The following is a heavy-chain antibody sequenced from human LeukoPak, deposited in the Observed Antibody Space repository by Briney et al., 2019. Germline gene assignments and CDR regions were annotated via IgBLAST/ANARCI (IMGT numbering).Heavy chain of an antibody. V-gene: IGHV4-28*06. CDR2: IYYSGST. J-gene: IGHJ6*03. CDR3: ARGPYYYYYYMDV. CDR1: GYSISSSNW. Sequence: SDTLSLTCAVSGYSISSSNWWGWIRQPPGKGLEWIGYIYYSGSTNYNPSLKSRVTMSVDTSKNQFSLKLSSVTALDTAVYYCARGPYYYYYYMDVWGKGTTVTVSS.